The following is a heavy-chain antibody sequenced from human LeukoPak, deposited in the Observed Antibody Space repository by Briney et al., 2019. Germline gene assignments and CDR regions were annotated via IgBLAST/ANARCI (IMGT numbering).Heavy chain of an antibody. J-gene: IGHJ3*02. D-gene: IGHD3-22*01. Sequence: ASVKVSCKASGYTFTSYDINWVRQATGQGLEWMGWMNPNSGNTGYAQKFQGRVTMTRDTSTSTVYMELSSLRSEDTAVYYCARAEFNYYDSSGYIDIWGQGTMVTVSS. V-gene: IGHV1-8*01. CDR1: GYTFTSYD. CDR3: ARAEFNYYDSSGYIDI. CDR2: MNPNSGNT.